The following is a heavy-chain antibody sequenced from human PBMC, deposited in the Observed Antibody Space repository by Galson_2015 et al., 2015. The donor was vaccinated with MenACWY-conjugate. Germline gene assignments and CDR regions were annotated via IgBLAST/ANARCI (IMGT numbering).Heavy chain of an antibody. V-gene: IGHV4-59*01. D-gene: IGHD1-26*01. CDR3: ARGALDYFDY. J-gene: IGHJ4*02. CDR1: GGSSSRYY. CDR2: IYYSGST. Sequence: ETLSLTCTVSGGSSSRYYWSWIRQPPGKGLEWIGYIYYSGSTNYSPSFKSRITISVDMSKSQFSLRLSSLTAADTAVYYCARGALDYFDYWGQGILVTVSS.